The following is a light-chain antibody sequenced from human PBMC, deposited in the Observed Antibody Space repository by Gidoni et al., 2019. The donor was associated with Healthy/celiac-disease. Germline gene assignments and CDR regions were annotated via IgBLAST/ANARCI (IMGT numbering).Light chain of an antibody. CDR2: KAS. CDR3: QQYNSYSHLT. V-gene: IGKV1-5*03. J-gene: IGKJ4*01. Sequence: DIQLTQSPSTRSASVGDRVTITCRASQSISSWLAWYQQKPGKAPKLLIYKASSVESGVPPRFSGSGSGTEFTLTISSLQPDDFATYYCQQYNSYSHLTFXGXTKVEIK. CDR1: QSISSW.